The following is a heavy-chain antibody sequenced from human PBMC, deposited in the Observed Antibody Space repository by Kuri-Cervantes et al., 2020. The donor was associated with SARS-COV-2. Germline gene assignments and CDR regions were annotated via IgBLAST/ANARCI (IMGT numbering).Heavy chain of an antibody. Sequence: SLKIPCAASGFTFSDHYMDWVRQAPGKGLEWVGRTRNKANSYTTEYAASVKGRFTISRDDSKNSLYLQMNSLKTEDTAVYYCARGNYYDSSGYFYYYGMDVWGQGTTVTVSS. D-gene: IGHD3-22*01. J-gene: IGHJ6*02. CDR2: TRNKANSYTT. CDR1: GFTFSDHY. CDR3: ARGNYYDSSGYFYYYGMDV. V-gene: IGHV3-72*01.